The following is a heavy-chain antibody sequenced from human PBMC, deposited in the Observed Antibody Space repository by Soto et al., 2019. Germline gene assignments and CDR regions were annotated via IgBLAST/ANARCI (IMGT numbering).Heavy chain of an antibody. V-gene: IGHV3-74*01. CDR1: GFTFSSFW. J-gene: IGHJ4*02. CDR2: INTDGSST. D-gene: IGHD3-10*01. Sequence: EVQLVESGGGLVQPGGSLRLSCAVSGFTFSSFWMHWVRQAPGEGLVWVSRINTDGSSTSYADSVKGRFTISRDNAKNTLYLQMNSLRVEDTAMYYCAKRGVATFGLSYWGQGNLVTVSS. CDR3: AKRGVATFGLSY.